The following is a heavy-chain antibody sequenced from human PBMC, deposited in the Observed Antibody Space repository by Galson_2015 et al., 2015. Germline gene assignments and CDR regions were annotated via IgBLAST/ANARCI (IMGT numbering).Heavy chain of an antibody. CDR1: GYTFTGHY. D-gene: IGHD5-24*01. CDR2: LHPNSANT. J-gene: IGHJ4*02. V-gene: IGHV1-2*04. Sequence: SVKVSCKASGYTFTGHYLHWVRQAPGQGLEWMGWLHPNSANTNYAQNVQAWVTMTWDTSISTAYLEVSRLRSDDTAVYYCARQTADGYKLDFWGQGTLVTVSS. CDR3: ARQTADGYKLDF.